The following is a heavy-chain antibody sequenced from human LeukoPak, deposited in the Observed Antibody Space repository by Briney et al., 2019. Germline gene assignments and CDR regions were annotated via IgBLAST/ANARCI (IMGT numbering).Heavy chain of an antibody. CDR1: GGSLCSGGYY. CDR2: IYYSGST. V-gene: IGHV4-31*03. CDR3: ARLPRD. D-gene: IGHD1-14*01. J-gene: IGHJ4*02. Sequence: SETLSLTCTVSGGSLCSGGYYWRWIRQHPGKGLEWIGYIYYSGSTYYNPSPKSRVTISVDTSKNQSSLKLSSVTAADTGVYYCARLPRDWGQGTLVTVSS.